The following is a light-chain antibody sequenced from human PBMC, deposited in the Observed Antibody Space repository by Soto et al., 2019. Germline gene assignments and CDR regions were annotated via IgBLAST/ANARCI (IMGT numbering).Light chain of an antibody. CDR3: QQYNNWPRT. CDR2: RAS. V-gene: IGKV3-15*01. Sequence: EIVMTQSPATLSVSPRERATLSCRASQSVSSNLAWYQQKPGQAPRLLIYRASTRATGIPARFSGSGSGTEFTLTISSLQSEDFAVYYCQQYNNWPRTFGQGTKVKSN. J-gene: IGKJ1*01. CDR1: QSVSSN.